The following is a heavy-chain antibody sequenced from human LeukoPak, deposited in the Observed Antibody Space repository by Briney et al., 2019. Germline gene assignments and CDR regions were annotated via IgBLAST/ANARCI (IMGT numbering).Heavy chain of an antibody. V-gene: IGHV4-30-4*08. Sequence: SQTLSLTCTVSGGSISSGDYYWSWIRQPPGKGLEWIGHIYYSGSTYYNPSLKSRVTISVDTSKNQFSLELSSVTAADTAVYYCAREDGSSGYFDYWGQGTLVTVSS. CDR3: AREDGSSGYFDY. CDR1: GGSISSGDYY. D-gene: IGHD3-22*01. J-gene: IGHJ4*02. CDR2: IYYSGST.